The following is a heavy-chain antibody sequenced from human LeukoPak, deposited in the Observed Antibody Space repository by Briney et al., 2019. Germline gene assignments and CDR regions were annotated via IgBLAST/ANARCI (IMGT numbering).Heavy chain of an antibody. CDR2: ITSDGITT. D-gene: IGHD3-16*01. CDR3: ARLGPYSFDY. CDR1: GLTFQNTW. Sequence: GGSLRLSCAASGLTFQNTWMHWIRQAPGKGLVWVSRITSDGITTTYADSVKGRFTISRDNAKNTLYLQMNSLRAEDTAVYYCARLGPYSFDYWGQGTLVTVSS. J-gene: IGHJ4*02. V-gene: IGHV3-74*01.